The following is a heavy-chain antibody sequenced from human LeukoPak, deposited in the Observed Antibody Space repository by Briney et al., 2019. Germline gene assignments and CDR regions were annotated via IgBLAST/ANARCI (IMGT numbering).Heavy chain of an antibody. V-gene: IGHV1-18*01. CDR1: GYTFTSYG. D-gene: IGHD6-13*01. CDR2: ISAYNGNT. CDR3: ARDGGPSVSSWYGGGYCYYYMDV. J-gene: IGHJ6*03. Sequence: ASVKVSCKASGYTFTSYGISWGRQAPGQGLEWMGWISAYNGNTNYAQKLQGRVTMTTDTSTSTAYMELRSLRSDDTAVYYCARDGGPSVSSWYGGGYCYYYMDVWGKGTTVTVSS.